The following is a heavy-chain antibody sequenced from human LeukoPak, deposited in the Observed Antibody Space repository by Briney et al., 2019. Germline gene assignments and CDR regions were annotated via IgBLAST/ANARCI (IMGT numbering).Heavy chain of an antibody. V-gene: IGHV5-51*01. CDR2: IYPGDSDT. Sequence: GESLKISCKGSGYSFSTYWIGWVRQMPGKGLEWMGIIYPGDSDTRYSPSFQGKATFSADKSSSTAYLQWSSLKASDTAMYYCARHGRPRYISAWYDFWGQGTLVTASS. J-gene: IGHJ5*01. D-gene: IGHD6-19*01. CDR1: GYSFSTYW. CDR3: ARHGRPRYISAWYDF.